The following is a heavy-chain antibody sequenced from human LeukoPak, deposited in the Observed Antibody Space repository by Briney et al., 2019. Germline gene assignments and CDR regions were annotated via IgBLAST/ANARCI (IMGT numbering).Heavy chain of an antibody. CDR1: GGSVSNNNAA. J-gene: IGHJ4*02. V-gene: IGHV6-1*01. Sequence: SQTLSLTCAISGGSVSNNNAAWNWIRQSPSIGLEGLVRTYYRSKWYTDSAVSVSSRITINPDTSKKQFSLQLTSVTPEDSAVYYCARGNSGVAVARFDYWGQGTLVTVSS. CDR2: TYYRSKWYT. CDR3: ARGNSGVAVARFDY. D-gene: IGHD6-19*01.